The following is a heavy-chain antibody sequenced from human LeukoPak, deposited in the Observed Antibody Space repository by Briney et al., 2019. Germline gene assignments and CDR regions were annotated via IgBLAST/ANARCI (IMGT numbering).Heavy chain of an antibody. Sequence: SETLSLTCAVSGGSFSGYYWSWIRQPPRKGLEWIGEINHSGSTNYNPSLKSRVTISVDTSKNQFSLKLSSVTAADTAVYYCARYGYYDSSGYKYWGQGTLVTVSS. CDR2: INHSGST. V-gene: IGHV4-34*01. D-gene: IGHD3-22*01. CDR1: GGSFSGYY. CDR3: ARYGYYDSSGYKY. J-gene: IGHJ4*02.